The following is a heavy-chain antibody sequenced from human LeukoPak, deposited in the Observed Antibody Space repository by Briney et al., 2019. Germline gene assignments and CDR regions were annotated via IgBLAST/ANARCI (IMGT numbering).Heavy chain of an antibody. J-gene: IGHJ3*01. Sequence: SETLSLTCAVYGGSFSGYYWSWIRQPPGKGLEWNGEIIPRGSASYNPSLKSRITISIDTSKNQFSLKLNSVTAADTAAYYCAWHLTGERAFDVWGQRTVVTVSS. D-gene: IGHD7-27*01. CDR3: AWHLTGERAFDV. CDR2: IIPRGSA. V-gene: IGHV4-34*12. CDR1: GGSFSGYY.